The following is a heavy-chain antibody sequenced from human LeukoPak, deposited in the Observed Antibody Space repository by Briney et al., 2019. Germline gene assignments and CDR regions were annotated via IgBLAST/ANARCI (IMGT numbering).Heavy chain of an antibody. Sequence: SQTLSLTCTVSGGSISSGDYYWSWIRQPPGKGLEWIGYIYYSGSTYYNPSLKSRVTISVHTSKNQFSLKLSSVTAADTAVYYCARSYDFWSGTLGYWGQGTLVTVSS. CDR3: ARSYDFWSGTLGY. D-gene: IGHD3-3*01. CDR1: GGSISSGDYY. J-gene: IGHJ4*02. CDR2: IYYSGST. V-gene: IGHV4-30-4*08.